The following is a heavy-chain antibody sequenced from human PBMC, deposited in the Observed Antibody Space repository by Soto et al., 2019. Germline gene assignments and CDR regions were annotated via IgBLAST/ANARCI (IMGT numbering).Heavy chain of an antibody. CDR3: ARDEVVVVPAASIDY. V-gene: IGHV3-48*04. J-gene: IGHJ4*02. CDR1: GFTFSSYS. D-gene: IGHD2-2*01. Sequence: PGGSLRLSCAASGFTFSSYSMSWIRQAPGKGLEWVSYISSSGSTIYYADSVKGRFTISRDNAKNSLYLQMNSLRAEDTAVYYCARDEVVVVPAASIDYWGQGTLVTVSS. CDR2: ISSSGSTI.